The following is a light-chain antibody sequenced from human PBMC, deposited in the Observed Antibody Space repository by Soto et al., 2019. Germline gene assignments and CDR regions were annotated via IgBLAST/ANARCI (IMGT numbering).Light chain of an antibody. CDR2: EVS. Sequence: QSALAQPASVSGSPGQAITISCSGTSSDIGAYDLVSWYQQNLGRAPILIIYEVSHRFSGLSYRFSGCKSGNPAFLTMSGVQVEDARDYYGTSFAPGRIYVFGSGTKGTGL. J-gene: IGLJ1*01. V-gene: IGLV2-14*03. CDR3: TSFAPGRIYV. CDR1: SSDIGAYDL.